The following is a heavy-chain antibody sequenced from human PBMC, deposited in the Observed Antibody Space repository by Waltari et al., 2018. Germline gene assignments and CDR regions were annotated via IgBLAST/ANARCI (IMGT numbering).Heavy chain of an antibody. V-gene: IGHV1-69*01. Sequence: QVLLVQSGAEVKKPGSSVRGSCKASGGAFTQSGIPGWQQAPGQGLEWMGGIIPVSGAGSSAQRFQNRVEISADESTTTSYLDLSNLRVDDTAIYYCAKVSWASVEPAWGYIQLWGQGTLVTVSS. CDR3: AKVSWASVEPAWGYIQL. D-gene: IGHD2-2*01. J-gene: IGHJ1*01. CDR1: GGAFTQSG. CDR2: IIPVSGAG.